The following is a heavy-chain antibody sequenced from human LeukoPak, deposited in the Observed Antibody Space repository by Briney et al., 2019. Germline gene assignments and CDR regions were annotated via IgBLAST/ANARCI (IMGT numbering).Heavy chain of an antibody. V-gene: IGHV4-39*07. CDR3: ARSTITPFNWFDP. Sequence: SETLSLTCTVSGGSISSSSYYWGWIRQPPGKGLEWIGSIYYSGSTYYNPSLKSRVTISVDTSKNQFSLKLSSVTAADTAVYYCARSTITPFNWFDPWGQGTPVTVSS. D-gene: IGHD5/OR15-5a*01. J-gene: IGHJ5*02. CDR1: GGSISSSSYY. CDR2: IYYSGST.